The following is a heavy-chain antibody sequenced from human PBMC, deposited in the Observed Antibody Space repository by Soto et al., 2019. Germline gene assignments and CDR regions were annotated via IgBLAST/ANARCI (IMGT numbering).Heavy chain of an antibody. CDR1: GGTFSSYA. J-gene: IGHJ4*02. Sequence: QVQLVQSGAEVKKPGSSVKVSCKASGGTFSSYAISWVRQAPGQGLEWMGGISPIFGTANYAQKFQGRVTITADESTSTAYMELSSLRSEDTAVYYCARTQENMCSGGSCYFFPLRYWGQGTLVTVSS. D-gene: IGHD2-15*01. CDR3: ARTQENMCSGGSCYFFPLRY. CDR2: ISPIFGTA. V-gene: IGHV1-69*01.